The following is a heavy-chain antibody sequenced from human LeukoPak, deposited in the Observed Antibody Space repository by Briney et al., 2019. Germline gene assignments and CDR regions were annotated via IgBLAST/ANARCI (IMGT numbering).Heavy chain of an antibody. V-gene: IGHV4-59*01. CDR3: ARGGTGDLDY. CDR1: GGSISTYY. D-gene: IGHD7-27*01. J-gene: IGHJ4*02. CDR2: IYYSGST. Sequence: SETLSLTRTVSGGSISTYYWSWIRQPPRKGLEWIGYIYYSGSTNYNPSLKSRVTISVDTSKNQFSLRLTSVTAADTAVYYCARGGTGDLDYWGQGTLVTVSS.